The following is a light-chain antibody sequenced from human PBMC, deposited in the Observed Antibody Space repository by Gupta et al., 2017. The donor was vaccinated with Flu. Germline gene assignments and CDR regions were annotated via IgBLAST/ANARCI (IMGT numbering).Light chain of an antibody. CDR2: DVT. CDR3: SSHAGRVTWV. Sequence: QSAPTQPRSVSGSPGQSVTISCTGTSNDVGGYNRVSWYEQRPGKAPKLILYDVTERPSGVTDRFSGSKSGNTAPRTISGLQADDEADYYCSSHAGRVTWVFGTGTTFTVL. V-gene: IGLV2-11*01. J-gene: IGLJ1*01. CDR1: SNDVGGYNR.